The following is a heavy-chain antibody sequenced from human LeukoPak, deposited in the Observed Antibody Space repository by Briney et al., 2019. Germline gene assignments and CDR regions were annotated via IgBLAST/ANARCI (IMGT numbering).Heavy chain of an antibody. V-gene: IGHV5-51*01. CDR3: ARSYGSRHPDGSDI. CDR1: GYSFSNYW. CDR2: IYPGDSDT. J-gene: IGHJ3*02. D-gene: IGHD3-10*01. Sequence: GESLKISCKASGYSFSNYWIGWVRQMPGKGLEWTGIIYPGDSDTRYSPSFQGQVTISADKSISIAYLQWSSLKASDTAMYYCARSYGSRHPDGSDIWGQGAMVTVSS.